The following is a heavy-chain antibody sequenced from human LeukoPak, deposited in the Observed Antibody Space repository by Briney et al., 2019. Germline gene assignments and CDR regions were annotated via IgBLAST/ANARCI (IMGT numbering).Heavy chain of an antibody. V-gene: IGHV4-39*01. CDR1: GGSISSSSYY. CDR2: IYYSGST. CDR3: ARHKFNKGILTGYYSRRNWFDP. D-gene: IGHD3-9*01. J-gene: IGHJ5*02. Sequence: KASETLSLTCTVSGGSISSSSYYWGWIRQPPGKGLEWIGSIYYSGSTYYNPSLKSRVTISVDTSKNQFSLKLSSVTAADTAVYYCARHKFNKGILTGYYSRRNWFDPWGQGTLVTVSS.